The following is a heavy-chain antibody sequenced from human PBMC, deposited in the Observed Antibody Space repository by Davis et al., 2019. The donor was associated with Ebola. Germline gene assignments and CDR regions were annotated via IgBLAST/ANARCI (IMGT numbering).Heavy chain of an antibody. D-gene: IGHD1-1*01. Sequence: AASVKVSCKASGYTFTSYDINWVRQATGQGLEWMGWISAYNGNTNYAQNVQGRVIMTSDTATTTAYMEVGSLRSDDTAVYYCARAQFPTTSDHWGQGTLVTVSS. CDR1: GYTFTSYD. J-gene: IGHJ4*02. CDR3: ARAQFPTTSDH. V-gene: IGHV1-18*01. CDR2: ISAYNGNT.